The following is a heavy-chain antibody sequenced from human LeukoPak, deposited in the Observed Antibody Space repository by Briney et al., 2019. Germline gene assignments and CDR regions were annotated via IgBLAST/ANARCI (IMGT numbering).Heavy chain of an antibody. CDR3: ARGAPDFWSVYYMDV. J-gene: IGHJ6*03. Sequence: ASVKVSCKATGYTFTSYYMHWVRQAPGQGLEWMGIINPSGGSTSYAQKFQGRVTMTRDTSTSTAYMELSSLRSEDTAVYYCARGAPDFWSVYYMDVWGKGTTVTVSS. CDR1: GYTFTSYY. CDR2: INPSGGST. D-gene: IGHD3-3*01. V-gene: IGHV1-46*01.